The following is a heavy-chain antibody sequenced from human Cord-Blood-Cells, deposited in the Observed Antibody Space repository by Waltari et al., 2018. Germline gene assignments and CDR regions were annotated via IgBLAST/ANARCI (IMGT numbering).Heavy chain of an antibody. V-gene: IGHV4-39*01. CDR1: GSSISSSSYY. CDR2: IYYSGST. D-gene: IGHD3-10*01. J-gene: IGHJ6*02. CDR3: ARYGSGSSYYYYYGMDV. Sequence: QLQLQESGPGLVKPSETLSLTCTVSGSSISSSSYYWGWICQPPGKGLEWIGSIYYSGSTYYNPSLKSRVTISVDTSKNQFSLKLSSVTAADTAVYYCARYGSGSSYYYYYGMDVWGQGTTVTVSS.